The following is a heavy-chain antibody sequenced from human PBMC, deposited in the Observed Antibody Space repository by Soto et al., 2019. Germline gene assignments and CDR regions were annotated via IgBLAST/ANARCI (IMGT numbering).Heavy chain of an antibody. D-gene: IGHD6-19*01. CDR2: IDSSGSHT. CDR3: ARHLCTGWQLGDY. V-gene: IGHV5-10-1*01. CDR1: GGCFNNYW. Sequence: GEALRLSWKGSGGCFNNYWFSGGRQLPGKGVEGRGEIDSSGSHTNFSPSFQGHVTISVDTSISTAFLQWSSLRAADTAMYYCARHLCTGWQLGDYWGQGTPVTVSS. J-gene: IGHJ4*02.